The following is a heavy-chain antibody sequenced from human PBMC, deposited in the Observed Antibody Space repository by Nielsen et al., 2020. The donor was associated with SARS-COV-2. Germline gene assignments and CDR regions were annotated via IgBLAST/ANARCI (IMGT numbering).Heavy chain of an antibody. D-gene: IGHD6-19*01. CDR3: ARDQWLVHYFDY. J-gene: IGHJ4*02. V-gene: IGHV1-18*01. Sequence: WVRQAPGQGLEWMGWISAYNGNTNYAQKLQGRVTMTTDTSTSTAYMELRSLRSDDTAIYYCARDQWLVHYFDYWGQGTLVTVSS. CDR2: ISAYNGNT.